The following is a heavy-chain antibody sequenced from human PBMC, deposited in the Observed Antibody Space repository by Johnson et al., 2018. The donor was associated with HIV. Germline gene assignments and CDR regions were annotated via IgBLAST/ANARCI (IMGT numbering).Heavy chain of an antibody. CDR3: ARVTRYNWNSDAFDI. D-gene: IGHD1-1*01. CDR2: INWDGGST. CDR1: GFTFDDYG. V-gene: IGHV3-20*04. Sequence: EVQLVESGGGVVRPGGSLRLSCAASGFTFDDYGMSWVRQAPGKGLEWVSGINWDGGSTTYADSVKGRFTISRDNSKNTLYLQMNSLRAEETALYYCARVTRYNWNSDAFDIWGQGTMVTVSS. J-gene: IGHJ3*02.